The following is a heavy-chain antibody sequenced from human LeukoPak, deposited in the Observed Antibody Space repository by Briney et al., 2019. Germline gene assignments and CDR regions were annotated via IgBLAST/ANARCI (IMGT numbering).Heavy chain of an antibody. J-gene: IGHJ4*02. Sequence: GGSLRLSCTASGFTLSSYEMSWIRQAPGKGLEWVANIKQDGSQKYYVGSVRGRFSISRDNAKNSLYLQMNSLRGEDTAVCFCARGFRHLNSYAYYDSWGQGTLVAVSS. CDR3: ARGFRHLNSYAYYDS. V-gene: IGHV3-7*01. CDR1: GFTLSSYE. D-gene: IGHD3-16*01. CDR2: IKQDGSQK.